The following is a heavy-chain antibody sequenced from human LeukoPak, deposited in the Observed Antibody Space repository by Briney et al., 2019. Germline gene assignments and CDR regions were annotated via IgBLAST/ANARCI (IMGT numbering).Heavy chain of an antibody. CDR2: MNPNSGNT. D-gene: IGHD5-18*01. CDR1: GGTFSSYA. V-gene: IGHV1-8*02. J-gene: IGHJ6*03. Sequence: GASVKVSCKAYGGTFSSYAISWVRQAPGQGLEWMGRMNPNSGNTGYAQKFQGRVTMTRNTSISTAYMELSSLRSEDTAVYYCARGWGGYSYGYEVKDYYYYYMDVWGKGTTVTVSS. CDR3: ARGWGGYSYGYEVKDYYYYYMDV.